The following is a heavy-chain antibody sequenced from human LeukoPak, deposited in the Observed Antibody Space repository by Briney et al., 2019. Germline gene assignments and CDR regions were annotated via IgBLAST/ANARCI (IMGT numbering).Heavy chain of an antibody. V-gene: IGHV4-38-2*02. J-gene: IGHJ5*02. CDR1: GYSISSGYY. CDR2: IYHSGST. D-gene: IGHD1-26*01. Sequence: PSETLSLTCTVSGYSISSGYYWGWIRQPPGKGLEWIGSIYHSGSTNYNPSLKSRVTISVDKSKNRFSLKLSSVTAADTAVYYCARDSGRRGENWFDPWGQGTLVTVSS. CDR3: ARDSGRRGENWFDP.